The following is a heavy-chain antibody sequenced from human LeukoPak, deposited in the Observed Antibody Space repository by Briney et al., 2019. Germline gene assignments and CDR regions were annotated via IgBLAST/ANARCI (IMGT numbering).Heavy chain of an antibody. CDR1: GFTFSNAW. V-gene: IGHV3-15*01. D-gene: IGHD2-2*01. Sequence: GGSLRLSCAASGFTFSNAWMSWVRQAPGKGLEWVGRIKSKTDGGTTDYAAPVKGRFTVSRDDSKNTLYLQMNSLKTEDAAVYYCTSDCSSTSCGFWGQGTLVTVSS. CDR3: TSDCSSTSCGF. CDR2: IKSKTDGGTT. J-gene: IGHJ4*02.